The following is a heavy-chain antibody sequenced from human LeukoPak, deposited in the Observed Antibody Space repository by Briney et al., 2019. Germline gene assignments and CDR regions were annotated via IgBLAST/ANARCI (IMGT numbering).Heavy chain of an antibody. Sequence: ASVRVSCKASVYTFTNNYIHWVRQAPGHGLAWMGWINANRGDTHYAQKFQGRVTMTRDTSISTAFMELTRLTSDDTAVYYCTRDLLGFATTPLSDWGQGTLVTVSS. D-gene: IGHD4-17*01. J-gene: IGHJ4*02. CDR3: TRDLLGFATTPLSD. CDR1: VYTFTNNY. V-gene: IGHV1-2*02. CDR2: INANRGDT.